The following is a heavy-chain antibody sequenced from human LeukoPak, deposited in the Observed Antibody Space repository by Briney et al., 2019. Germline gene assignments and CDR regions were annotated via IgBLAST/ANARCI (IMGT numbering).Heavy chain of an antibody. D-gene: IGHD3-10*01. CDR3: ARKGMGSPLDF. Sequence: GASVKVSCKTSGFTFTGYGISWMRQAPGQGLEWMAWISANNGDTHYAQRLQGRVTLTTDTSTGTAYMEVRSLRSVDTAVYYCARKGMGSPLDFWGQGTLVTVSS. J-gene: IGHJ4*02. CDR1: GFTFTGYG. V-gene: IGHV1-18*04. CDR2: ISANNGDT.